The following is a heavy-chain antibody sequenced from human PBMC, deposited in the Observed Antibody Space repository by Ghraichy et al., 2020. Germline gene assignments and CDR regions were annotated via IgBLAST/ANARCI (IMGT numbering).Heavy chain of an antibody. J-gene: IGHJ6*04. Sequence: SETLSLTCTVSGDSITSHFWSWIRQLPGKGLEWIGYFYHTGSRNYNPSLKGRVTMSVDTSKNQFSLKLRSATAADTAVYYCARDMRLGDNDYYNGMDVWGKGTTVRVSS. CDR2: FYHTGSR. CDR3: ARDMRLGDNDYYNGMDV. V-gene: IGHV4-59*11. D-gene: IGHD3-16*01. CDR1: GDSITSHF.